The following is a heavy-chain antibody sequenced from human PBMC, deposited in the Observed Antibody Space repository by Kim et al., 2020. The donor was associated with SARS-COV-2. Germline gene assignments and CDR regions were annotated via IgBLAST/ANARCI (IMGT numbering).Heavy chain of an antibody. V-gene: IGHV3-30*18. Sequence: GGSLRLSCAASGFTFSSYGMHWVRQAPGKGLEWVAVISYDGSNKYYADSVKGRFTISRDNSKNTLYLQMNSLRAEDTAVYYCAKDSYYYGSGTPSPFYYGMDVWGQGTTVTVSS. D-gene: IGHD3-10*01. CDR2: ISYDGSNK. CDR1: GFTFSSYG. J-gene: IGHJ6*02. CDR3: AKDSYYYGSGTPSPFYYGMDV.